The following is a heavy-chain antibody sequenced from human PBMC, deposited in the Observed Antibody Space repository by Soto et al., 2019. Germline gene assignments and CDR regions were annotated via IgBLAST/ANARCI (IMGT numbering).Heavy chain of an antibody. CDR3: AREAGYCSRTSCYRRAFDT. CDR1: GFTFSGHW. Sequence: EVQLVESGGDLVQPGGSLSLSCAASGFTFSGHWMHWVRQVPGKGLEWVSRINTDGGSSAYADSVKGRFAISRDNAKNKLYLQMNGLRAEDTGVYYCAREAGYCSRTSCYRRAFDTWGQGTTVTVSS. CDR2: INTDGGSS. V-gene: IGHV3-74*03. D-gene: IGHD2-2*01. J-gene: IGHJ3*02.